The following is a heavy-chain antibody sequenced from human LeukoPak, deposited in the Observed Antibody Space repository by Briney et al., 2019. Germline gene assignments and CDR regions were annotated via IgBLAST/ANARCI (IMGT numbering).Heavy chain of an antibody. CDR3: ARGGQWLGES. CDR1: GYSISSGFH. J-gene: IGHJ4*02. Sequence: SETLSLTCDVSGYSISSGFHWGWIRQPPGKGLEWIGSIYHTGSTYYDPSLTSRVTILVDTSKNQFSLKLTSVTAADTAVYYCARGGQWLGESWGKGTLVIVSS. V-gene: IGHV4-38-2*01. CDR2: IYHTGST. D-gene: IGHD6-19*01.